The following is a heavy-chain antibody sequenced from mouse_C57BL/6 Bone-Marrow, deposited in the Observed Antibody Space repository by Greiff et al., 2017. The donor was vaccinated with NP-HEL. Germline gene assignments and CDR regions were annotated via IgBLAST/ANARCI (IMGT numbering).Heavy chain of an antibody. CDR3: ARGGGNYEDYYAMDY. CDR1: GFTFSSYA. CDR2: ISDGGSYT. D-gene: IGHD2-1*01. Sequence: EVKVVESGGGLVKPGGSLKLSCAASGFTFSSYAMSWVRQTPEKRLEWVATISDGGSYTYYPDNVKGRFTISRDNAKNNLYLQMSHLKSEDTAMYYCARGGGNYEDYYAMDYWGQGTSVTVSS. J-gene: IGHJ4*01. V-gene: IGHV5-4*03.